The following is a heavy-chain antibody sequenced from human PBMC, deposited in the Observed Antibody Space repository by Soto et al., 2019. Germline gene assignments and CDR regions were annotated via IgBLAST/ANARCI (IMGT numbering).Heavy chain of an antibody. CDR3: ARPFSSGWYGDFDF. J-gene: IGHJ4*02. CDR2: ISYDASNK. CDR1: GFAFSSYA. V-gene: IGHV3-30-3*01. Sequence: QVQLVESGGGVVQPGRSLRLSCAASGFAFSSYAMHWVRRAPGKGLEGVAVISYDASNKYYADSVKGRFTISRDNSKKTMYLQMSSLRAEDTAVYYCARPFSSGWYGDFDFWGQGTLVTVYS. D-gene: IGHD6-19*01.